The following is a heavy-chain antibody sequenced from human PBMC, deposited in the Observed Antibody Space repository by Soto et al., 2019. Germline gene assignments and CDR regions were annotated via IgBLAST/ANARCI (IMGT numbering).Heavy chain of an antibody. CDR1: GFTVSSNY. J-gene: IGHJ4*02. CDR2: IYGDGRK. D-gene: IGHD6-19*01. CDR3: ARRIAVTGSSYFDS. V-gene: IGHV3-66*01. Sequence: EVQLVESGGGLVQPGRSLRLSCAASGFTVSSNYMSWVRQAPGKGLEWVSVIYGDGRKYYADSVKGRFTISRDNSKNTVYLQMNSLRAEDAAVYYCARRIAVTGSSYFDSWGQGTLVTVSS.